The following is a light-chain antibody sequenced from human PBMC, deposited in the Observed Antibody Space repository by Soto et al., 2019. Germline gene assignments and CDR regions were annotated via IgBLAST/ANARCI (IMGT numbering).Light chain of an antibody. J-gene: IGKJ4*01. Sequence: DIQMTQSPSTLSGSVRDRGTVTCRASQGISSYLGWYQQKPGKAPNLLIYDASTLHSGVPSRFSGGGSGTDFTLTLSSLQPEDFATYYCQQVNVYPSTFGGGTKVDIK. V-gene: IGKV1-9*01. CDR2: DAS. CDR1: QGISSY. CDR3: QQVNVYPST.